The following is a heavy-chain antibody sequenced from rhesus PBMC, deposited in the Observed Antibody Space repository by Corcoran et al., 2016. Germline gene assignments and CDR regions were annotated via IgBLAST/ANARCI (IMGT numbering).Heavy chain of an antibody. Sequence: EVQLVESGGGLVQPGGSLRVSCAASGFTFSIYGFHWVRQAPGKGLEGVAVITSDGTKKNHADSVKDRFTISRDNSKNILYLQMNNLKLEDTAVYYCTRFDYWGQGVLVTVSS. V-gene: IGHV3-54*02. CDR1: GFTFSIYG. CDR2: ITSDGTKK. CDR3: TRFDY. J-gene: IGHJ4*01.